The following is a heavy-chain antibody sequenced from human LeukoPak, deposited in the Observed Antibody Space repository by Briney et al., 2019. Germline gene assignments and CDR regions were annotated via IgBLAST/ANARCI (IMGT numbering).Heavy chain of an antibody. Sequence: PSETLSLTCAVSGGSISSSNWWRWVRQPPGKGLEWIGEIYHSGSTNYNPSLKSRVTISVDKSKNQSSLKLSSVTAADTAVYYCARNYGGNSVGPESWFDPWGQGTLVTVSS. CDR3: ARNYGGNSVGPESWFDP. CDR2: IYHSGST. D-gene: IGHD4-23*01. CDR1: GGSISSSNW. V-gene: IGHV4-4*02. J-gene: IGHJ5*02.